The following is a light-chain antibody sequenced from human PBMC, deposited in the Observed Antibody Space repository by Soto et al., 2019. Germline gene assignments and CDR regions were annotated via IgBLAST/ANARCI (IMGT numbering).Light chain of an antibody. CDR1: QSISSW. V-gene: IGKV1-5*03. Sequence: DIQMTQSPSTLSASVGDRVTITCRASQSISSWLAWYQQKPGKAPKLLIYKASSLESGVPSRFSGSGSATEFTLTISGLQSDDFATYYCQQYKDYVWTFGQGTKV. J-gene: IGKJ1*01. CDR2: KAS. CDR3: QQYKDYVWT.